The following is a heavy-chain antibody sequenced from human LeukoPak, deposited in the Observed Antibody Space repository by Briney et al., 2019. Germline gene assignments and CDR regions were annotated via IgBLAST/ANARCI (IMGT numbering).Heavy chain of an antibody. Sequence: GGSLRLSCAASGYSFSSYWMHWVRQVPGKGLVWVSRIDNYGRTTDYADSVKGRFTISRDNVQNTLYLQMNSLNAEDTAAYYCARDVGGAGSFWGQGTLVTVSS. J-gene: IGHJ4*02. CDR3: ARDVGGAGSF. CDR2: IDNYGRTT. D-gene: IGHD3-10*01. V-gene: IGHV3-74*01. CDR1: GYSFSSYW.